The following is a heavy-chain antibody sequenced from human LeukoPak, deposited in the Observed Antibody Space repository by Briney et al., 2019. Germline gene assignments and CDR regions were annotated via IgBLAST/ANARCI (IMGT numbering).Heavy chain of an antibody. D-gene: IGHD2-8*01. CDR1: GFTFSSYS. CDR2: ISSSSSYI. J-gene: IGHJ4*02. Sequence: GGSLRLSCAASGFTFSSYSMNWVRQAPGKGLEWVSSISSSSSYIYYADSVKGRFTISRDNAKNSLYLQMNSLRAEDTAVYYCARGPAYCTNGVCYCDYWGQGTLSPSPQ. CDR3: ARGPAYCTNGVCYCDY. V-gene: IGHV3-21*01.